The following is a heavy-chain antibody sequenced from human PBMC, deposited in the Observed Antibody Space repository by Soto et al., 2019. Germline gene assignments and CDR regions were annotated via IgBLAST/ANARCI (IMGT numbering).Heavy chain of an antibody. V-gene: IGHV3-30-3*01. Sequence: QVQLVESGGGVVQPGRSLKLSCAASRFTFSSYAMHWVRQAPGKGLEWVAVISYDGGNKYYADSVKGRFTISRDNSKNTRYLQMNGLRDDDTAVYYCAREGGVLVAANDAFDIWGQGTMVTVSS. D-gene: IGHD2-15*01. J-gene: IGHJ3*02. CDR3: AREGGVLVAANDAFDI. CDR2: ISYDGGNK. CDR1: RFTFSSYA.